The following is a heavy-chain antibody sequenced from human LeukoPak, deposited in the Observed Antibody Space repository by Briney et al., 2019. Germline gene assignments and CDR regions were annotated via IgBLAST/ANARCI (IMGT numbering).Heavy chain of an antibody. CDR3: ARVLTGYYNPYYYYYGMDV. CDR1: GYTFTSYG. Sequence: APVKVSCKASGYTFTSYGISWVRQAPGQGLEWMGWISAYNGNTNYAQKLQGRVTMTTDTSTSTAYMELRSLRSDDTAVYYCARVLTGYYNPYYYYYGMDVWGKGTTVTVSS. J-gene: IGHJ6*04. D-gene: IGHD3-9*01. CDR2: ISAYNGNT. V-gene: IGHV1-18*04.